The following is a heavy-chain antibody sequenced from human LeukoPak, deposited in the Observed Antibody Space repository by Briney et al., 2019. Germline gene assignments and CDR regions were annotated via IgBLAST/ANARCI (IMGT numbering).Heavy chain of an antibody. V-gene: IGHV4-61*02. J-gene: IGHJ4*02. CDR3: ARERHYYDSSGWYYFDY. D-gene: IGHD3-22*01. CDR2: ISSSGST. CDR1: GDSISSGDYY. Sequence: SETLSLTCTVSGDSISSGDYYWSWIRQPAGKRLEWIGRISSSGSTNYNPSLKSRVTISVDTSKNQFSLKLSSVTAADTAVYYCARERHYYDSSGWYYFDYWGQGTLVTVSS.